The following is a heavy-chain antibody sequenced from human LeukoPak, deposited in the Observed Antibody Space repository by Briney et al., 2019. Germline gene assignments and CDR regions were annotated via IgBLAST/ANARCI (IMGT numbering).Heavy chain of an antibody. Sequence: ASVKVSCKASGYTFTGYYMHWVRQAPGQGLEWMGWINTNTGNPTYAQGFTGRFVFSLDTSVSTAYLQISSLKAEDTAVYYCARAQKGIAAAGSTNWGQGTLVTVSS. J-gene: IGHJ4*02. CDR1: GYTFTGYY. CDR3: ARAQKGIAAAGSTN. CDR2: INTNTGNP. D-gene: IGHD6-13*01. V-gene: IGHV7-4-1*02.